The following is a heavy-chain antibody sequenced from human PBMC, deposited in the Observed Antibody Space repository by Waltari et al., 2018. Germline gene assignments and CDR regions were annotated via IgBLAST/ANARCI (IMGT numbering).Heavy chain of an antibody. CDR3: ARANSRITIFGVVPGDAFDI. D-gene: IGHD3-3*01. V-gene: IGHV7-4-1*02. CDR2: INTNTGNP. CDR1: GYTFTSYA. J-gene: IGHJ3*02. Sequence: QVQLVQSGSELKKPGASVKVSCKASGYTFTSYAMNWVRQAPGQGLEWLGWINTNTGNPTYAQGVTGRFVFSLDTSVSTAYLQISSLKAEDTAVYYCARANSRITIFGVVPGDAFDIWGQGTMVTVSS.